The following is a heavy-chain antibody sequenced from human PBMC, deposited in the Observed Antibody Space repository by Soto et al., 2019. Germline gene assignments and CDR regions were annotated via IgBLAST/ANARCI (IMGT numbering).Heavy chain of an antibody. CDR2: ISSDGSNK. CDR3: AKVCSSWFEGAFDI. J-gene: IGHJ3*02. Sequence: QVQLVESGGGVVQPGRSLRLSCAASGFIFSRYDMHWLRQAPGKGLEWVALISSDGSNKYYADSVQGRFTISIDNSKSTWYVQMSSMRAECAAMYYCAKVCSSWFEGAFDIWGQGTMVTVSS. CDR1: GFIFSRYD. D-gene: IGHD6-13*01. V-gene: IGHV3-30*18.